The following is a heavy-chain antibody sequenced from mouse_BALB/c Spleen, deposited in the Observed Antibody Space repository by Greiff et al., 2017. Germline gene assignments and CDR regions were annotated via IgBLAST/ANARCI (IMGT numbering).Heavy chain of an antibody. D-gene: IGHD4-1*01. V-gene: IGHV1S126*01. CDR2: IDPSDSET. CDR3: ARWELGYYAMDY. Sequence: VQVVESGPQLVRPGASVKISCKASGYSFTSYWMHWVKQRPGQGLEWIGMIDPSDSETRLNQKFKDKATLTVDKSSSTAYMQLSSPTSEDSAVYYCARWELGYYAMDYWGQGTSVTVSS. J-gene: IGHJ4*01. CDR1: GYSFTSYW.